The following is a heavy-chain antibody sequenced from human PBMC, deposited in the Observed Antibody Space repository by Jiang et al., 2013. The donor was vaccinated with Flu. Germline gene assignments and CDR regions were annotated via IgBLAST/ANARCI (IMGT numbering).Heavy chain of an antibody. J-gene: IGHJ4*02. V-gene: IGHV3-74*01. CDR3: ARRTPLDY. CDR2: INSDGSST. Sequence: SRINSDGSSTSYADSVKGRFTISRDNAKNTLYLQMNSLRAEDTAVYYCARRTPLDYWGQGTLVTVSS.